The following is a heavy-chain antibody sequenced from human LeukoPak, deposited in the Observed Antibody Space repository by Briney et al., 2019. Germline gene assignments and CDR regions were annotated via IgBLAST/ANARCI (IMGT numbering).Heavy chain of an antibody. CDR1: GFTFSSYA. Sequence: PGGSLRLSCAASGFTFSSYAMSWVRRAPGKGLEWVSAISGSGGSTYYADSVKGRFTISRDNSKNTLYLQMNSLRAEDTAVYYCAKDLEMATIGYFQHWGQGTLVTVSS. CDR2: ISGSGGST. J-gene: IGHJ1*01. V-gene: IGHV3-23*01. CDR3: AKDLEMATIGYFQH. D-gene: IGHD5-24*01.